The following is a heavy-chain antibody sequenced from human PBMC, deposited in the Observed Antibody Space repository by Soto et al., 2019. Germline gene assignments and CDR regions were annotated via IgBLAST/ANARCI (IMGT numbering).Heavy chain of an antibody. J-gene: IGHJ4*02. Sequence: GSLRLSCAASGFTLSSYEMNWVRQAPGRGLEWVSYIGSSGSTMYYADSVKGRFTISRDNAKNSLYLQMNSLRAEDTAVYYCARAPFLTGYFDYWGQGTLVTVSS. D-gene: IGHD3-9*01. CDR2: IGSSGSTM. CDR1: GFTLSSYE. V-gene: IGHV3-48*03. CDR3: ARAPFLTGYFDY.